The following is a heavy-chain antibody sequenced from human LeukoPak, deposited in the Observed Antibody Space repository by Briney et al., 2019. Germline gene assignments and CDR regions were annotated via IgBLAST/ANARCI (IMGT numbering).Heavy chain of an antibody. J-gene: IGHJ4*02. V-gene: IGHV3-23*01. CDR3: AKDVRLRSHDY. D-gene: IGHD5-12*01. CDR1: GFTFSSYA. Sequence: GGSLRLSCAASGFTFSSYAMSWVRQAPGKGLEWVSAISGSGGSTYYADSVKGRFTISRDNSKDTLYLQMNSLRAVDTAVYYCAKDVRLRSHDYWGQGTLVTVSS. CDR2: ISGSGGST.